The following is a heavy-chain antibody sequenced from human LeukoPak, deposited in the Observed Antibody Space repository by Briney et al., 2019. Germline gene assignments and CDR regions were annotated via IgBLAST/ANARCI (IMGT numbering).Heavy chain of an antibody. J-gene: IGHJ4*02. V-gene: IGHV4-39*07. CDR1: GFTFSSYA. CDR2: IYYSGST. D-gene: IGHD3-10*01. Sequence: LRLSCAASGFTFSSYAMHWVRQPPGKGLEWIGSIYYSGSTYYNPSLKSRVTISVDTSKNQFSLKLSSVTAADTAVYYCARDLELRGIPDYWGQGTLVTVSS. CDR3: ARDLELRGIPDY.